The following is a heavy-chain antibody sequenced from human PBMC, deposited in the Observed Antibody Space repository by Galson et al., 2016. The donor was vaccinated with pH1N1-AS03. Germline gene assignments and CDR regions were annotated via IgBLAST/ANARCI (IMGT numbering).Heavy chain of an antibody. Sequence: ETLSLTCSVSGYYITTGHYWGWIRQPPGRGLEWIGSIYPAVTTDYNPSLKSRVVMSVDTSKNQFSLKLSSVTAADTAVYYCARFKSTSNWFDPWGQGTLVTVSS. CDR3: ARFKSTSNWFDP. V-gene: IGHV4-38-2*01. J-gene: IGHJ5*02. CDR1: GYYITTGHY. D-gene: IGHD5/OR15-5a*01. CDR2: IYPAVTT.